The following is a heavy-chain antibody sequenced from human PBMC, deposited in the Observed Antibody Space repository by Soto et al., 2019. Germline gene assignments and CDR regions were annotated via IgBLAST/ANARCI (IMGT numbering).Heavy chain of an antibody. J-gene: IGHJ3*01. Sequence: EGSLRLSCEASGFTFSSQDMSWVRQAPGKGLDWVSSISGSGGRTYFADSVKGRFIISRDNSKNTLYLQMTSLRAEDTAMYYCTTIHGAASVRRPFDLWGQGTMVTVSS. CDR3: TTIHGAASVRRPFDL. CDR2: ISGSGGRT. V-gene: IGHV3-23*01. CDR1: GFTFSSQD. D-gene: IGHD3-10*02.